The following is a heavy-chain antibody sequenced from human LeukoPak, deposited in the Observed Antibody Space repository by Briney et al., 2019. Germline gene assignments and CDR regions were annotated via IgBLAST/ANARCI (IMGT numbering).Heavy chain of an antibody. V-gene: IGHV3-30*02. J-gene: IGHJ4*02. CDR2: IRYDADNK. D-gene: IGHD2-21*02. CDR1: GFTLSTYG. CDR3: AKALGGYYYFDF. Sequence: GGSLRLSCAASGFTLSTYGMHWVRQAPGKGLEWVAFIRYDADNKYYADSVRGRFTISRDNSKNTLFLQMNSLRAEDTAVYYCAKALGGYYYFDFWGQGTLVTVSS.